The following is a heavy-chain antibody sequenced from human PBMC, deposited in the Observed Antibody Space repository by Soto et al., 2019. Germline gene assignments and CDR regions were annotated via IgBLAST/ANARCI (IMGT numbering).Heavy chain of an antibody. J-gene: IGHJ5*02. CDR2: ISSSGST. Sequence: KPSETLSLTXTVSGDSIGGVGYWSWIRQFPGRGLEWIGCISSSGSTYYNPALNNRISLSLDTSQNQFSLKLLSVTAADTAIYYCARSGVTGIVIPSHWFDPWGQGTLVTVSS. V-gene: IGHV4-31*02. D-gene: IGHD2-21*02. CDR1: GDSIGGVGY. CDR3: ARSGVTGIVIPSHWFDP.